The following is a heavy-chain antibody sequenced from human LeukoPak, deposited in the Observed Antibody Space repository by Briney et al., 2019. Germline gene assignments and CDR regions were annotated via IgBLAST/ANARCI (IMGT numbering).Heavy chain of an antibody. D-gene: IGHD2-8*01. Sequence: GGSLRLSCAASGFTLSSNYMSWVRQAPGKGLEWVSVIYSGGSTYYADSVKGRFTISRDNSKNTLYLQMNSLRAEDTAVYYCARDLGYCTNGVCHTRFDYWGQGTLVAVSS. V-gene: IGHV3-53*01. CDR3: ARDLGYCTNGVCHTRFDY. J-gene: IGHJ4*02. CDR2: IYSGGST. CDR1: GFTLSSNY.